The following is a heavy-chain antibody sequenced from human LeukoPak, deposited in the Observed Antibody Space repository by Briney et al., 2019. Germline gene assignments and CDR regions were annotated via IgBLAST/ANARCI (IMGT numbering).Heavy chain of an antibody. CDR1: GFTFSSYS. Sequence: GGSLRLSCAASGFTFSSYSMNWVRQAPGKGLEWVSSISSSSSYIYYADSVKGRFTISRDNAKNSLYLQMNSLRAEDTAVYYCARVQGYYDSSGPDYWGQGTLVTVSS. CDR3: ARVQGYYDSSGPDY. D-gene: IGHD3-22*01. J-gene: IGHJ4*02. V-gene: IGHV3-21*04. CDR2: ISSSSSYI.